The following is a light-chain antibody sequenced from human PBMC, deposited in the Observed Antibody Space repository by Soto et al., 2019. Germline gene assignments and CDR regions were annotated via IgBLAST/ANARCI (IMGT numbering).Light chain of an antibody. V-gene: IGLV1-40*01. CDR1: SCNIGAGYD. CDR3: QYYDSSLSAVV. Sequence: QSVLTQPPSVSGAPGQTVTISCTGSSCNIGAGYDVHWYQQLPGTAPKHLIDGNSNRPSGVPDRFSGCKSGTSASLAITGRQAEDEADYYCQYYDSSLSAVVFGGGTKLTVL. CDR2: GNS. J-gene: IGLJ2*01.